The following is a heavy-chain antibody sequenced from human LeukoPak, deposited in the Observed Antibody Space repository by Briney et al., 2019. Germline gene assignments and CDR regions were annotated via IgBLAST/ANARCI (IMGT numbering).Heavy chain of an antibody. D-gene: IGHD1-26*01. CDR1: GFTFSSYA. J-gene: IGHJ4*02. V-gene: IGHV3-23*01. CDR3: AKLTLVGSYNFDY. Sequence: GGSLRLSCAASGFTFSSYAVSWVRQAPGKGLEWVSAISGSGGSTYYADSVKGRFTISRDNSKNTLYLQMNSLRAEDTAVYYCAKLTLVGSYNFDYWGQGTLVTVSS. CDR2: ISGSGGST.